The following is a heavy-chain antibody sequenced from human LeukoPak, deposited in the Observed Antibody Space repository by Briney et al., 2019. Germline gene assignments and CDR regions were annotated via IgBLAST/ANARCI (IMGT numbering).Heavy chain of an antibody. D-gene: IGHD5-12*01. CDR2: INHSGSS. J-gene: IGHJ3*02. CDR1: GGSFSGYY. V-gene: IGHV4-34*01. CDR3: ARESNTYEKRGAFDI. Sequence: SETLSLTCAVYGGSFSGYYWSWIRQPPGEGLEWIGEINHSGSSNYNPSLKSRVTISVDTSRNQFSLKLSSVTAADTAVYYCARESNTYEKRGAFDIWGQGTMVTVSS.